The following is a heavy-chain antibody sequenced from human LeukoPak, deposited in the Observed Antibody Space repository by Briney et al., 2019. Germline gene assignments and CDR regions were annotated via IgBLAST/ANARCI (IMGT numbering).Heavy chain of an antibody. J-gene: IGHJ4*02. V-gene: IGHV4-30-4*01. D-gene: IGHD6-25*01. Sequence: SETLSLTCTVSGGSISSGDYYWSWIRQPPGKGLEWIGYIYNNGRTYYNPSLKSRLSISVDSSKNQFSLNLSSVTAADTAVYYCARQPAADPHTRYFFDYWGQGTLVSVSS. CDR3: ARQPAADPHTRYFFDY. CDR1: GGSISSGDYY. CDR2: IYNNGRT.